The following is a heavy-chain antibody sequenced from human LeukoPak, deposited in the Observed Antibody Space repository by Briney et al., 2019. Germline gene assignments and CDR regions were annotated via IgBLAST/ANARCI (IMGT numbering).Heavy chain of an antibody. CDR1: GFTFSSYA. V-gene: IGHV3-23*01. Sequence: GGSLRLSCAASGFTFSSYAMSWVRQAPGKGLEWVSAISGSGDSTYYADSVKGRFTISRDNSKNTLYLQMNSLRAEDTAVYYCALTLRIAAAGNGEHDYWGQGTLVTVFS. CDR2: ISGSGDST. D-gene: IGHD6-13*01. CDR3: ALTLRIAAAGNGEHDY. J-gene: IGHJ4*02.